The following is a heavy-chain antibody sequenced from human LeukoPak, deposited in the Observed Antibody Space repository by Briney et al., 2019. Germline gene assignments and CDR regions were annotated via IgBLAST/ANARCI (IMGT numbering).Heavy chain of an antibody. D-gene: IGHD1-26*01. CDR1: GFTFSSHW. Sequence: PGGSLRLSCAASGFTFSSHWMHWVRQDPGKGLLGVSHINGDGGSTGYADSVKGRFTISRDNAKNTLYLHMNSLRAEDTAVYYCARDQVGATPIDYWGQGTLVTVSS. CDR3: ARDQVGATPIDY. J-gene: IGHJ4*02. V-gene: IGHV3-74*01. CDR2: INGDGGST.